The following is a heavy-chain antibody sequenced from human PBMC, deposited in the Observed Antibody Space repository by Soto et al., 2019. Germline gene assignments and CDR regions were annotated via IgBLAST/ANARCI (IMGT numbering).Heavy chain of an antibody. D-gene: IGHD2-2*01. CDR2: LRAYNGNT. V-gene: IGHV1-18*01. Sequence: QVQLVQSGDEVKRPGASLKVSCKAPGYTFTSCGITWVRQAPGQGLERWGRLRAYNGNTNNTQKLQGRVNMTTDKCTSTAHMELRSLSSDDAAVYYCARVVFSVFVPAAIGGYNWFGPWGQGTLVAV. CDR1: GYTFTSCG. J-gene: IGHJ5*02. CDR3: ARVVFSVFVPAAIGGYNWFGP.